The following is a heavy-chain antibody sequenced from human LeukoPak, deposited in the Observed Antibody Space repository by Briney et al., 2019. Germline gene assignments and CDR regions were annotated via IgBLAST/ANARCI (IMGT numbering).Heavy chain of an antibody. CDR1: GYTFTSYD. D-gene: IGHD3-22*01. CDR3: ARGLDDSSGYRGEGDY. CDR2: MNPNSGNT. Sequence: ASVKVSCKASGYTFTSYDINWVRQATGQGLEWMGWMNPNSGNTGYAQKFQGRVTMTRNTSISTAYMVLSSLRSEDTAVYYCARGLDDSSGYRGEGDYWGQGTLVTVS. J-gene: IGHJ4*02. V-gene: IGHV1-8*01.